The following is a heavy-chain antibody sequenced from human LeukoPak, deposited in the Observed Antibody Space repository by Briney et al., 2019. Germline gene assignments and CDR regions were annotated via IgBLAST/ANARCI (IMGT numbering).Heavy chain of an antibody. CDR1: GGSISSGSYY. J-gene: IGHJ4*02. D-gene: IGHD1-26*01. Sequence: PSETLSLTCTVSGGSISSGSYYWSWIRQPAGKGLEWIGRIYTSGSTNYNPSLKSRVTISVDTSKNQFSLKLSSVTAADTAVYYCARAPGRVGALDYWGQGTLVTVSS. CDR3: ARAPGRVGALDY. CDR2: IYTSGST. V-gene: IGHV4-61*02.